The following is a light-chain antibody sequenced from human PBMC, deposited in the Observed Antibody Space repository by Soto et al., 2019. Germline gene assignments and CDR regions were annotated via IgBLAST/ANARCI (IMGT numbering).Light chain of an antibody. CDR2: GAS. J-gene: IGKJ2*01. CDR3: QQYANWPYT. CDR1: QSVTSN. Sequence: EIVMTQSPATLSVSPGDRATLSCWASQSVTSNLAWYQQKPGQAPRLLIYGASTRATGVPASFSGSGSGTEFTLTISSLQSEDFAVYYCQQYANWPYTFGQGTKLEIK. V-gene: IGKV3-15*01.